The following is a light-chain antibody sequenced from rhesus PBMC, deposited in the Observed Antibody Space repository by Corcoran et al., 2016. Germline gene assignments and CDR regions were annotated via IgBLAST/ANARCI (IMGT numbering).Light chain of an antibody. CDR2: KAS. J-gene: IGKJ2*01. Sequence: DIQMTQSPSSLSASVGDTVTITCRASQGISSWLAWYQQQPGKAPKLLIYKASSLQSGVPSRFRGSGSGTDFTLTIRSLQSEDFATYYCQQYSSRPYSFGQGTKVEIK. V-gene: IGKV1-22*01. CDR1: QGISSW. CDR3: QQYSSRPYS.